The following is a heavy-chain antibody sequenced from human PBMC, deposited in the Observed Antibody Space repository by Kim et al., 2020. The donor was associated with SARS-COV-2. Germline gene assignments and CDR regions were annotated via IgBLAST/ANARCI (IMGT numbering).Heavy chain of an antibody. Sequence: YGPAFQGHATISTDKSISTAYLQWSRLKASDTAMYYCARLDSSSSPMDYWGQGTLVTVSS. CDR3: ARLDSSSSPMDY. J-gene: IGHJ4*02. D-gene: IGHD6-6*01. V-gene: IGHV5-10-1*01.